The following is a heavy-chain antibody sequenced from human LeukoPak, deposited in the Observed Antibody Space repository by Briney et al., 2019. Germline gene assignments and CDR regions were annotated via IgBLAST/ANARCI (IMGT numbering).Heavy chain of an antibody. V-gene: IGHV3-11*01. Sequence: GGSLRLSCAASGFTFSDYYMSWIRQAPGKGLEWVSYISSSGSTIYYADSVKGRFTISRDNAKNSLYLQMNSLRAEDTAVYYCARETVIAAAANYYYYGMDVWGQGTTVTVSS. CDR2: ISSSGSTI. CDR1: GFTFSDYY. J-gene: IGHJ6*02. D-gene: IGHD6-13*01. CDR3: ARETVIAAAANYYYYGMDV.